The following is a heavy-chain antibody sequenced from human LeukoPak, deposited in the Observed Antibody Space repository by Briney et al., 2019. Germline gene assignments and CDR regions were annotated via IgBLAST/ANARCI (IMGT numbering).Heavy chain of an antibody. J-gene: IGHJ4*02. D-gene: IGHD6-19*01. CDR2: ITGSGAGT. Sequence: GGSLRLFCAGSGFTFSTYTMSWVRQAPGKGLEWVSAITGSGAGTYYADSVKGRFTTSRDNSKNTVYLQMNSLRAEDTAVYYCAKDRVPDSGWDIDYWGQGTPVTVSS. CDR1: GFTFSTYT. V-gene: IGHV3-23*01. CDR3: AKDRVPDSGWDIDY.